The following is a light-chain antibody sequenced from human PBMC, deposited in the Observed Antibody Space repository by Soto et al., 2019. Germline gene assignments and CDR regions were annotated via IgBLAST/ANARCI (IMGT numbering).Light chain of an antibody. V-gene: IGKV3-15*01. CDR1: QSVTSN. CDR3: QQYSDWPWT. Sequence: EIVMTQSPATLSVSPGERATLSGRASQSVTSNLAWYQQKAGRTPRLLIYGASTRATGIPARFSGSGSGTEFTLTISSLQSEDFAVYYCQQYSDWPWTFGQGTKVDIK. J-gene: IGKJ1*01. CDR2: GAS.